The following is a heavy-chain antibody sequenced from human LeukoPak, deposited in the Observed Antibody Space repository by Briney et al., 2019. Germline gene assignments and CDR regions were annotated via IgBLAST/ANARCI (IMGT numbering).Heavy chain of an antibody. D-gene: IGHD2-15*01. Sequence: ASVKVSCKASGYTFTSYDISWVRQAPGQGLEWMGWISAYNGNTNYAQKLQGRVTMTTDTSTSTACMELRSLRSDDTAVYYCARLSGDCRGGSCYSGWFDPWGQGTPVTVSS. CDR2: ISAYNGNT. V-gene: IGHV1-18*01. CDR1: GYTFTSYD. J-gene: IGHJ5*02. CDR3: ARLSGDCRGGSCYSGWFDP.